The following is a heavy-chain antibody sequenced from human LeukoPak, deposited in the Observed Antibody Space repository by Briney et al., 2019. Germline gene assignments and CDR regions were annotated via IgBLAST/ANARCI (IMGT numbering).Heavy chain of an antibody. J-gene: IGHJ5*02. CDR2: ISAYNGNT. Sequence: ASVKVSCKASGYTFTSYGISWVRQAPGQGLEWMGWISAYNGNTNYAQKLQGRVTMTRDTSTSTVYMELSSLRSEDTAVYYCARELGATIPSSDWFDPWGQGTLVTVSS. CDR1: GYTFTSYG. D-gene: IGHD1-26*01. CDR3: ARELGATIPSSDWFDP. V-gene: IGHV1-18*01.